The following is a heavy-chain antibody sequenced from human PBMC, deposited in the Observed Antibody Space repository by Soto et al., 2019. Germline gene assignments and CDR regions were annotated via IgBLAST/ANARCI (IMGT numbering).Heavy chain of an antibody. D-gene: IGHD3-16*02. CDR1: GGSFSCYD. CDR2: INHSGST. J-gene: IGHJ4*02. CDR3: ARGPYDYVWGSYRSKYYFDY. Sequence: SETLSVTCAVYGGSFSCYDWSWIRQPPGKGLEWIGEINHSGSTNYNPSLKSRVTISVDTSKNQFSLKLSSVTAADTAVYYCARGPYDYVWGSYRSKYYFDYWGQGTLVTVSS. V-gene: IGHV4-34*01.